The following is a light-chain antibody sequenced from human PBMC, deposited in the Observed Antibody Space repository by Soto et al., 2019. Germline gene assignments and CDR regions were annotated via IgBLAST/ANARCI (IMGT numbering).Light chain of an antibody. CDR1: QSISTH. CDR2: DTS. Sequence: EIVMTQSPATLSVAPGERATLSCRASQSISTHLAWYQQKPGQAPRLLIYDTSTRAAGFPARFSGSGSGTEFTLTISSLQSEDFAVYYCQQYSSWPRTFGQGTKVQIK. V-gene: IGKV3-15*01. J-gene: IGKJ1*01. CDR3: QQYSSWPRT.